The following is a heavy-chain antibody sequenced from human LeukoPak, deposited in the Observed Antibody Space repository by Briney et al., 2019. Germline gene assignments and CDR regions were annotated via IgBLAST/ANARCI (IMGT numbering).Heavy chain of an antibody. J-gene: IGHJ4*02. CDR2: IYYSGST. Sequence: SETLSLTCTVSGGSISSYYWSWIRQPPGKGLEWIGYIYYSGSTNYNPSLKSRVTISVDASKNQFSLKLSSVTAAETAVYYCARDQKGDNFGSGYSIDYWGQGTLVTVSS. D-gene: IGHD3-3*01. CDR3: ARDQKGDNFGSGYSIDY. CDR1: GGSISSYY. V-gene: IGHV4-59*01.